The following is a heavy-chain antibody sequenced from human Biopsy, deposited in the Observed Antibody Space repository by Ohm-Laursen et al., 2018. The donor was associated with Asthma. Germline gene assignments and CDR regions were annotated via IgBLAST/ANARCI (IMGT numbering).Heavy chain of an antibody. D-gene: IGHD3-3*01. V-gene: IGHV3-30*03. Sequence: SLRLSCTASVFTFSSYGSRWDRQAPGKGPERVAVISYDGSNKYYADSVKGRFTISRDNSKNTLYLQMNSLRAEDTAVYYCASQSSGPDFWSGYYYFDYWGQGTLVTVSS. CDR2: ISYDGSNK. J-gene: IGHJ4*02. CDR3: ASQSSGPDFWSGYYYFDY. CDR1: VFTFSSYG.